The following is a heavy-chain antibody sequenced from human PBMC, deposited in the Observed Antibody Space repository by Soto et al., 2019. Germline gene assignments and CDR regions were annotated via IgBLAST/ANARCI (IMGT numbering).Heavy chain of an antibody. Sequence: GESLKISCKGSGYSFTSYWIGWVRQMPGKGLEWMGIIYPGDSDTRYSPSFQGQVTISADKSISTAYLQWSSLKASDTAMYYCARHPSYSSSWYGGAYYYYGMDVRGQRTTVTVSS. CDR3: ARHPSYSSSWYGGAYYYYGMDV. CDR2: IYPGDSDT. V-gene: IGHV5-51*01. D-gene: IGHD6-13*01. CDR1: GYSFTSYW. J-gene: IGHJ6*02.